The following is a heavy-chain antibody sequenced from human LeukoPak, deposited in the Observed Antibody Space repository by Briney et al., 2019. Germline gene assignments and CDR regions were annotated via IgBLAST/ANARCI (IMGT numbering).Heavy chain of an antibody. Sequence: GESLKISCKGSGYSSTSYWIGWVGQMAGKGLVWMGSIFPGDSSTRDSPSFQGQVTISADKSISTADLQWSSLKASDAAMYYCARRGGDRGWFDPWGQGTLVTVSS. D-gene: IGHD1-14*01. CDR1: GYSSTSYW. J-gene: IGHJ5*02. V-gene: IGHV5-51*01. CDR3: ARRGGDRGWFDP. CDR2: IFPGDSST.